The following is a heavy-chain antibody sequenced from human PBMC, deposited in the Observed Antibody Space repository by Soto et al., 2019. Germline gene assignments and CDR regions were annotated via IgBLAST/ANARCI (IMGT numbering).Heavy chain of an antibody. Sequence: SETLSLTCAVSGGSISSGGYSWSWIRQPPGKGLEWIGYIYHSGSTYYNPSLKSRVTISVDRSKNQFSLKLSSVTAADTAVYYCARERGSGYDRTYYFDYWGQGTLVTVSS. J-gene: IGHJ4*02. CDR1: GGSISSGGYS. CDR2: IYHSGST. V-gene: IGHV4-30-2*01. CDR3: ARERGSGYDRTYYFDY. D-gene: IGHD5-12*01.